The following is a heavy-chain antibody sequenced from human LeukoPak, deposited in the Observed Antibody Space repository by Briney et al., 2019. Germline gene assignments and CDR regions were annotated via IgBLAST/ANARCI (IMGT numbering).Heavy chain of an antibody. J-gene: IGHJ4*02. Sequence: GASVKVSCKASGYTFTSYGISWVRQAPGQGLEWMGWISAYNGNTNYAQKLQGRVTMTTDTSTSTAYMELRSLRSDGTAVYYCARIYLWGSYDYYFDYWGQGTLVTVSS. V-gene: IGHV1-18*01. CDR3: ARIYLWGSYDYYFDY. CDR2: ISAYNGNT. CDR1: GYTFTSYG. D-gene: IGHD3-16*01.